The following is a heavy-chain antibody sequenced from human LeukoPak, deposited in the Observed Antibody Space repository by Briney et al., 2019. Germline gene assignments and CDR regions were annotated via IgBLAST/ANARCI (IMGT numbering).Heavy chain of an antibody. CDR1: GFTFSSYA. Sequence: GGSLRLSCAASGFTFSSYAMHWVRQAPGKGLEWVAVISYDGSNKYYADSVKGRFTISRDNSKNTLYLQMNSLRAEDTAVYYCAKGVFWSGYAFDIWGQGTMVTVSS. CDR3: AKGVFWSGYAFDI. CDR2: ISYDGSNK. J-gene: IGHJ3*02. D-gene: IGHD3-3*01. V-gene: IGHV3-30-3*01.